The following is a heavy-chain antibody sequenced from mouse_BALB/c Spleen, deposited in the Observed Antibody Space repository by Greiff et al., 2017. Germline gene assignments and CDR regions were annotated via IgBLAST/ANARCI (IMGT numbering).Heavy chain of an antibody. CDR2: IWAGGST. CDR1: GFSLTSYG. V-gene: IGHV2-9*02. D-gene: IGHD3-3*01. Sequence: VKVVESGPGLVAPSQSLSITCTVSGFSLTSYGVHWVRQPPGKGLEWLGVIWAGGSTNYNSALMSRLSISKDNSKSQVFLKMNSLQTDDTAMYYCARDREGYYFDYWGQGTTLTVSS. J-gene: IGHJ2*01. CDR3: ARDREGYYFDY.